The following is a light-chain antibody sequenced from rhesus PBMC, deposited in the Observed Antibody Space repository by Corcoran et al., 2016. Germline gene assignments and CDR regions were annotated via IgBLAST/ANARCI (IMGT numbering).Light chain of an antibody. J-gene: IGLJ1*01. CDR2: DVS. V-gene: IGLV2-23*01. Sequence: QAALTQPPSVAGSPGQSVTISCAGTSSDIGGYNYVSWYQQHPGKAPKLMIYDVSKRPSGVSDRFSGSKSGNTASLTISGLQAEEEADYYCSSYAGSNTFIFGAGTRLTV. CDR3: SSYAGSNTFI. CDR1: SSDIGGYNY.